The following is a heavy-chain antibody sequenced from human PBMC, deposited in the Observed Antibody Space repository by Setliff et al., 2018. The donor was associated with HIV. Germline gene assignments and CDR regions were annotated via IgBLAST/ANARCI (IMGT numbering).Heavy chain of an antibody. Sequence: SETLSLTCAVSGGSTNNYYLTWIRQPPGKGLEWIGYIYIYNSGSTNYNPSLKSRVTISGDTSKKQFSLKLRAVTAADTAVYYCARHRPWEVDVFDIWGQGTMVTVSS. CDR3: ARHRPWEVDVFDI. D-gene: IGHD1-26*01. CDR1: GGSTNNYY. J-gene: IGHJ3*02. CDR2: IYIYNSGST. V-gene: IGHV4-59*08.